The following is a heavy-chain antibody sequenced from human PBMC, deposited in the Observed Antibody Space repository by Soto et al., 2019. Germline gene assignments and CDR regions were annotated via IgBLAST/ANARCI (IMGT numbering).Heavy chain of an antibody. CDR1: GFTFSSYS. CDR3: ARDGVSSTVKYFQH. D-gene: IGHD4-17*01. J-gene: IGHJ1*01. CDR2: ISSSSSTI. V-gene: IGHV3-48*01. Sequence: EVQLVESGGGLVQPGGSLRLSCAASGFTFSSYSMNWVRQAPGKGLEWVSYISSSSSTIYYADSVKGRFTISRDNAKNSLYLQMNSLRAEDTAVYYCARDGVSSTVKYFQHWGQGTLVTVSS.